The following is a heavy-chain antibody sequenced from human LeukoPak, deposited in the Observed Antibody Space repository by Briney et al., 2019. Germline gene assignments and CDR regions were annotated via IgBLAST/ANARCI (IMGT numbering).Heavy chain of an antibody. D-gene: IGHD2-15*01. CDR1: GFTFSSYW. CDR3: ATQAAGGRLEY. Sequence: PGGSLRLSCAASGFTFSSYWMSWVRQPPGKGLEWIGSVYYTGSTHYILSLKSRVTIFLDTSKNQFSLNLRSVTAADTAVYYCATQAAGGRLEYWGQGTLVTVSS. J-gene: IGHJ4*02. CDR2: VYYTGST. V-gene: IGHV4-39*01.